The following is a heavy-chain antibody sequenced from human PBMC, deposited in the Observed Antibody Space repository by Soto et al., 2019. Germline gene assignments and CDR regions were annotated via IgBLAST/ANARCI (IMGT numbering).Heavy chain of an antibody. CDR1: GFTFSTYN. Sequence: GGSLRLSCEGSGFTFSTYNMDWVRQAPGKGLEWVSYITNTGGTIYYADSVRGRFTISRDNAKNTLFLQMNSLRDDDTAVYYCARDGNRGFDMDVWGQGTTVTVSS. CDR2: ITNTGGTI. CDR3: ARDGNRGFDMDV. J-gene: IGHJ6*02. V-gene: IGHV3-48*02.